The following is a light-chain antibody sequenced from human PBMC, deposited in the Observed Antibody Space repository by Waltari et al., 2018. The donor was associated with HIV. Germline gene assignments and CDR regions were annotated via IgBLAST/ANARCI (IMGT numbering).Light chain of an antibody. J-gene: IGLJ3*02. V-gene: IGLV1-44*01. CDR2: SNN. CDR1: RSNIGSNT. Sequence: QSVLTQPPSASGTPGQTVTISCSGSRSNIGSNTVNWYQHLPGTAPKLLIYSNNVLPSGFPDRFSGFKSGTSASLAISGLQSQDEADYYCTTWDDSLNVLVFGGGTEVTVL. CDR3: TTWDDSLNVLV.